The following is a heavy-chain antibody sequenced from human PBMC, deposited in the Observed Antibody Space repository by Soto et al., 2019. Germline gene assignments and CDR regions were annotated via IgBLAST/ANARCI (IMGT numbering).Heavy chain of an antibody. D-gene: IGHD2-15*01. CDR3: ARPPSNLLGYYYGMDV. J-gene: IGHJ6*02. V-gene: IGHV1-69*13. CDR1: GGTFSSYA. CDR2: IIPIFGTA. Sequence: SVKVSCKASGGTFSSYAISWVRQAPGQGLEWMGGIIPIFGTANYAQKFQGRVTITADESTSTAYMELSSLRSEDTAVYYCARPPSNLLGYYYGMDVWGQGTTVTVSS.